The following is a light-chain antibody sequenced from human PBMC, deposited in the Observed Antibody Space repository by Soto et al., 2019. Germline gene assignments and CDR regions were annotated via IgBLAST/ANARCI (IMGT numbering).Light chain of an antibody. V-gene: IGKV1-27*01. Sequence: DIQMTQSPSSVSASVGDRVTITCRASQGISNYLNWYQQKPGKVPKLLIYVASTLQSGVPSRFSGSGSGTEFTLTITSLQPDDFATYYCQQYKNYSPLTFGGGTKVDIK. CDR3: QQYKNYSPLT. CDR1: QGISNY. J-gene: IGKJ4*01. CDR2: VAS.